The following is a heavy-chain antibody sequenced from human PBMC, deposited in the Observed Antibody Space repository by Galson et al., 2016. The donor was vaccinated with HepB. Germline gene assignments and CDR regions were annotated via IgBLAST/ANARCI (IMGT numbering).Heavy chain of an antibody. CDR3: ASSTGHTVTNWFDP. V-gene: IGHV1-2*02. CDR1: GYTFTGYY. Sequence: SVKVSCKASGYTFTGYYMHWVRQAPGQGLAWMGWINPNSGGTNYAQKFQGRVTMTRDTSISTAYMELSRLRSGDTAVYYCASSTGHTVTNWFDPWGQGTLVTVSS. CDR2: INPNSGGT. J-gene: IGHJ5*02. D-gene: IGHD4-17*01.